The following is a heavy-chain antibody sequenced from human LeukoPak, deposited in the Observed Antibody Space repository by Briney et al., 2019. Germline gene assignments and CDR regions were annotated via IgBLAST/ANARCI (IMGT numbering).Heavy chain of an antibody. V-gene: IGHV3-7*01. CDR1: GFTFSSYW. CDR3: AREPDDYGDYFEYNWFDP. D-gene: IGHD4-17*01. CDR2: IKADGSAK. J-gene: IGHJ5*02. Sequence: GGSLRLSCAASGFTFSSYWMTWLRQAPGKGLEWVANIKADGSAKYFVDSVKGRFTISRDNAKNSLYLQMNSLRAEDTAVYYCAREPDDYGDYFEYNWFDPWGQGTLVTVSS.